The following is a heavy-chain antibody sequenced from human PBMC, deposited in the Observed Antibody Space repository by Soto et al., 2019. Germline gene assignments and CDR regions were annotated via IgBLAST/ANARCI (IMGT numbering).Heavy chain of an antibody. CDR3: AKWDLPASIIPDI. J-gene: IGHJ3*02. CDR1: GFTFSSYS. CDR2: ISSSSSTI. D-gene: IGHD3-16*01. Sequence: WGSLRLSCAASGFTFSSYSMNWVRQAPGKGLEWVSYISSSSSTIYYADSVKGRFTISRDNAKNSLYLQMNSLRAEDTAVYYWAKWDLPASIIPDIWGQGTMVT. V-gene: IGHV3-48*01.